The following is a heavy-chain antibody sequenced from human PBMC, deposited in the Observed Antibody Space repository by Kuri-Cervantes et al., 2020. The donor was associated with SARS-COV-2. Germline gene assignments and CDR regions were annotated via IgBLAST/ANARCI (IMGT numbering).Heavy chain of an antibody. D-gene: IGHD2-21*01. J-gene: IGHJ4*02. CDR3: ARDRVGVHDY. CDR2: ISYDGSNK. CDR1: AFTFSSYA. Sequence: GSLKISCAASAFTFSSYAMHWVRQAPGKGLEWVAIISYDGSNKYYADSVKGRFTISRDNSKNTLYLQMNSLRAEDTAVYYCARDRVGVHDYWGQGTLVTVSS. V-gene: IGHV3-30-3*01.